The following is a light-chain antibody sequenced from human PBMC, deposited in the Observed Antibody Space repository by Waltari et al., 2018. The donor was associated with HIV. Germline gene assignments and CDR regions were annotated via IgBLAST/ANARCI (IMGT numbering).Light chain of an antibody. CDR1: NLGHKY. CDR2: QDT. CDR3: QAWDSGTIV. J-gene: IGLJ3*02. V-gene: IGLV3-1*01. Sequence: SYDLTQPPSVSVSSVQTATVTFSGVNLGHKYLSWYQQRSGQSPVLVTYQDTKRPPGIPERFFGSTSENTATLTIYETQPLDEAHYSCQAWDSGTIVFGGGTNLTVL.